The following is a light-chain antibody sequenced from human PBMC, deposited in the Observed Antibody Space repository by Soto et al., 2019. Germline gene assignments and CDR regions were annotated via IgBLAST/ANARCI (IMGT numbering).Light chain of an antibody. CDR1: QSVGSL. CDR3: QQHNNWPLT. CDR2: GAS. V-gene: IGKV3-15*01. Sequence: EIVMTQSPATLSVSPGERATLSCRASQSVGSLLAWYQQKPAQAPRLLIHGASTRATGIPARFSGSGSGTEFSLTISSLQSEDFAVYYCQQHNNWPLTFGGGTKVEIK. J-gene: IGKJ4*01.